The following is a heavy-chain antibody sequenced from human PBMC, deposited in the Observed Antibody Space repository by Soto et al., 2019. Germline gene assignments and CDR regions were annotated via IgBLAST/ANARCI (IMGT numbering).Heavy chain of an antibody. CDR2: IIPIFGTA. J-gene: IGHJ4*02. D-gene: IGHD1-26*01. V-gene: IGHV1-69*01. CDR3: ARDGGRHSGGIDY. Sequence: QVQLVQSGAEVKKPGSSVKVSCKASGGTFSSYSINWVRQAPGQGLEWMGEIIPIFGTANYAQKFQVRVTITADESRRTAYMEMSSLRSGETAVYYCARDGGRHSGGIDYWGQGTLVTVSS. CDR1: GGTFSSYS.